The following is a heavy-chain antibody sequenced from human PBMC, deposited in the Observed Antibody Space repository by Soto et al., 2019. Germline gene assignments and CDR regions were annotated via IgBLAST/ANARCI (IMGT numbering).Heavy chain of an antibody. CDR3: ARLFWVTSYYFDY. J-gene: IGHJ4*02. Sequence: KPSETLSLTCTVSGGSISSSSYYWGWIRQPPGKGLEWIGSIYYSGSTYYNPSLKSRVTISVDTSKNQFSLKLSSVTAADTAVYYCARLFWVTSYYFDYWGQGTLVTVSS. V-gene: IGHV4-39*01. CDR2: IYYSGST. CDR1: GGSISSSSYY. D-gene: IGHD3-16*01.